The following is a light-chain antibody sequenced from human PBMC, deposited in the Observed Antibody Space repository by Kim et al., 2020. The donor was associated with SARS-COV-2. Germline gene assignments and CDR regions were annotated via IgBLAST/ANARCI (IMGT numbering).Light chain of an antibody. CDR3: QAWDSSTEVV. V-gene: IGLV3-1*01. CDR1: KLGDKY. J-gene: IGLJ2*01. CDR2: QDS. Sequence: VSPGQTASITCSGDKLGDKYACWYQQKPGQSPVLVIYQDSKRPSGIPERFSGSNSGNTATLTISGTQAMDEADYYCQAWDSSTEVVFGGGTQLTVL.